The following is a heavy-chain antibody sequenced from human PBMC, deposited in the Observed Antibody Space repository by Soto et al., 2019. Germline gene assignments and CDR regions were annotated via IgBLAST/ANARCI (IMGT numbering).Heavy chain of an antibody. CDR3: ARDDTIFGVVSTWFDP. CDR2: ISSSSTI. CDR1: GFTFSSYS. V-gene: IGHV3-48*02. D-gene: IGHD3-3*01. J-gene: IGHJ5*02. Sequence: AGGSLRLSCAASGFTFSSYSMNWVRQAPGKGLEWVSYISSSSTIYYADSVKGRFTISRDNAKNSLYLQMNSLRDEDTAVYYCARDDTIFGVVSTWFDPWGQGTLVTVSS.